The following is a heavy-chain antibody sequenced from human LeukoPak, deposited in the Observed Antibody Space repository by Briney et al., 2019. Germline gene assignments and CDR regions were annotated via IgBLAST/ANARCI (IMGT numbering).Heavy chain of an antibody. CDR1: GGSISNYY. D-gene: IGHD6-19*01. CDR3: AKVEQWLDHFDY. J-gene: IGHJ4*02. CDR2: IYYSGST. Sequence: PSETLSLTCTVSGGSISNYYWSWIRQPPGKGLEWIGYIYYSGSTNYNPSLKSRVTISVDTSKNQFSLKLSSVTAADTAVYYCAKVEQWLDHFDYWGQGTLVTVSS. V-gene: IGHV4-59*01.